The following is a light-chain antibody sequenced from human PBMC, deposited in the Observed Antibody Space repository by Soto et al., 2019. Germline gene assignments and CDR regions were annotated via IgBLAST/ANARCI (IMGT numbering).Light chain of an antibody. CDR1: SSDVGGYGY. CDR3: ASYTTARILRAG. V-gene: IGLV2-14*01. CDR2: EVT. J-gene: IGLJ1*01. Sequence: SVLTQPASVSGSPGQSITISCTGSSSDVGGYGYVSWSQQHPGKAPKLIIYEVTQQPAGVSRRFSGSKYVNTASLTISGLQADVEAAYYCASYTTARILRAGFGSGTNVTVL.